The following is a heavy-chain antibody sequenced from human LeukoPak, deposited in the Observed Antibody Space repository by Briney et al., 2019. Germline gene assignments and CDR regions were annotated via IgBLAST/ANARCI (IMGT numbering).Heavy chain of an antibody. V-gene: IGHV4-4*02. J-gene: IGHJ4*02. Sequence: SETLSLTCAVSGGSISSSNWWSWGRQPPGKGLEWIGEIYHAGNTNYNPSLKSRVTISVNKSKNQFSLKLTSLTAADTAVYYCATEAYYDSSGPHFDYWGQGTLVTVSS. CDR3: ATEAYYDSSGPHFDY. CDR2: IYHAGNT. CDR1: GGSISSSNW. D-gene: IGHD3-22*01.